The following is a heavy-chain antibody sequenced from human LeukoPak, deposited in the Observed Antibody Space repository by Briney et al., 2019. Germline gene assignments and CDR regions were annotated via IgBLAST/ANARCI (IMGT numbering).Heavy chain of an antibody. Sequence: RASVKVSCKASEGTFSSYAISWVRQAPGQGLEWMGGIIPIFGTANYAQKFQGRVTITTDESTSTAYMELSSLRSEDTAVYYCAVGYSSSSNYYYYYMDVWGKGTTVTVSS. CDR3: AVGYSSSSNYYYYYMDV. D-gene: IGHD6-6*01. V-gene: IGHV1-69*05. J-gene: IGHJ6*03. CDR1: EGTFSSYA. CDR2: IIPIFGTA.